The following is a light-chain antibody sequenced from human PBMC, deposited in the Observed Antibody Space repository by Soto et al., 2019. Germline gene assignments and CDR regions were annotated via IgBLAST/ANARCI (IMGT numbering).Light chain of an antibody. CDR3: SSYTNNSTLV. Sequence: QSVLTQPPSVSGAPGQRVTISCTATSSDVGGYNYVSWYQQYPGKAPKLMIYEVFNRPSGVSNRFSGSKSGNTASLIISGLQAEDEADYYCSSYTNNSTLVFGGGTKLTVL. J-gene: IGLJ2*01. CDR1: SSDVGGYNY. CDR2: EVF. V-gene: IGLV2-14*01.